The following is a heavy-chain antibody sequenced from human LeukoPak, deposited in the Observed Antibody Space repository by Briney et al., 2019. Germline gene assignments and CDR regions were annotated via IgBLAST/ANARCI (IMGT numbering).Heavy chain of an antibody. CDR3: ARGIRVPYYFDY. Sequence: GASVKVSCKASGYTFTGYYMHWVRQAPGQGLEWMGWINPNSGATNYAQKFQGRVTMTRDTSIGTAYMELSRLRSDDTAVYYCARGIRVPYYFDYWGQGTLVTVSS. CDR2: INPNSGAT. V-gene: IGHV1-2*02. CDR1: GYTFTGYY. J-gene: IGHJ4*02. D-gene: IGHD3-3*02.